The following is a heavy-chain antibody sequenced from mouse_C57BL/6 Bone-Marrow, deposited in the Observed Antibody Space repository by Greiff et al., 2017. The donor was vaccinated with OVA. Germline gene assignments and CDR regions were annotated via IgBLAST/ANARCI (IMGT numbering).Heavy chain of an antibody. CDR1: GYTFTSSW. Sequence: QVQLQQPGAELVKPGASVKLSCKASGYTFTSSWMHWVKQRPGRGLEWIGRIDPNSGGTKYNEKFKSKATLTVDKPSSTAYMQLSSLTSEDSAFYYCARPRYYGSSYRFAYWGQGTLVTVSA. CDR3: ARPRYYGSSYRFAY. V-gene: IGHV1-72*01. D-gene: IGHD1-1*01. CDR2: IDPNSGGT. J-gene: IGHJ3*01.